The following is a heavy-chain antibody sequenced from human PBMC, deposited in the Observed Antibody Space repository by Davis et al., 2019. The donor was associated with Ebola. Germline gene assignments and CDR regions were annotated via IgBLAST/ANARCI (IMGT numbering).Heavy chain of an antibody. CDR1: GYSFTSYW. D-gene: IGHD2-2*01. V-gene: IGHV5-10-1*01. J-gene: IGHJ5*02. CDR3: ARHLSSLYNWFDP. CDR2: IDPSDSYT. Sequence: GEFLKISCKGSGYSFTSYWISWVRQMPGKGLEWMGRIDPSDSYTNYSPSFQGHVTISADKSISTAYLQWSSLKASDTAMYYCARHLSSLYNWFDPWGQGTLVTVSS.